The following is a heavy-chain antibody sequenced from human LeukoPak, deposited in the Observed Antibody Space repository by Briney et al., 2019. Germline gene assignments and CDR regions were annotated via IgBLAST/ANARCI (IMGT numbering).Heavy chain of an antibody. D-gene: IGHD2-21*02. J-gene: IGHJ6*03. CDR3: ARTALGYMDV. V-gene: IGHV4-59*01. CDR2: IYYSGST. CDR1: GGSISSYY. Sequence: SETLSLTCTVSGGSISSYYWSWIRQPPGKGLEWIGYIYYSGSTNYNPSLKSRVTISVDTSKNQFSLKLSSVTAADTAVYYCARTALGYMDVWGKGTTVTVSS.